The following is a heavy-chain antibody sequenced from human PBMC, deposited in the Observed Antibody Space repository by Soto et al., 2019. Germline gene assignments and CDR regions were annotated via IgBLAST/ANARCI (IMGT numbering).Heavy chain of an antibody. CDR2: IIPIFGTA. D-gene: IGHD5-18*01. CDR1: GGTFSSYA. J-gene: IGHJ4*02. Sequence: SVKVSWKASGGTFSSYAISWVRQAPGQGLEWMGGIIPIFGTANYAQKFQGRVTITADKSTSTAYMELSSLRSEDTAVYYCARDSTRGYSYDDFDYWGQGTLVTVSS. CDR3: ARDSTRGYSYDDFDY. V-gene: IGHV1-69*06.